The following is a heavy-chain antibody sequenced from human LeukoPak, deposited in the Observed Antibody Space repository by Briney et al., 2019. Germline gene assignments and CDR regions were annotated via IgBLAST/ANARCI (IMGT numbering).Heavy chain of an antibody. D-gene: IGHD3/OR15-3a*01. CDR1: GFTFSSYS. Sequence: GGSLRLSCAASGFTFSSYSMNWVRQAPGKGLEWVSHITASGTAMFYADSVKGRFTISRDNTKNSLYLQMNSLRAEDTAVFYCARDQYDTWSRRGNFDSWGQGTLVIVSS. J-gene: IGHJ4*02. CDR2: ITASGTAM. V-gene: IGHV3-48*04. CDR3: ARDQYDTWSRRGNFDS.